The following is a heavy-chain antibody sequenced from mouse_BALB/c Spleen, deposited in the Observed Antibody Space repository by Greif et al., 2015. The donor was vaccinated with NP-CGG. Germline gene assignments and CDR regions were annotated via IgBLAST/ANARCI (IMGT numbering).Heavy chain of an antibody. J-gene: IGHJ3*01. CDR3: ARSITTGFAY. D-gene: IGHD2-4*01. CDR1: GYSFTSYY. CDR2: IFPGSGNT. V-gene: IGHV1-66*01. Sequence: VQLQESGPELVKPGASVKISCKASGYSFTSYYTHWVKQRPGQGLEWIGWIFPGSGNTKYNEKFKGKATLTADTSSSTAYMQLSSLTSEDSAVYFCARSITTGFAYWGQGTLVTVSA.